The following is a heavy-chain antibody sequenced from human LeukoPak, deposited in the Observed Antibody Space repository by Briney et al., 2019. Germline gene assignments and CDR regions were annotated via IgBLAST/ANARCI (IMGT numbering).Heavy chain of an antibody. CDR2: IKQDGSDK. CDR3: AKVACKGATCPLDY. J-gene: IGHJ4*02. CDR1: GFTFSSYW. V-gene: IGHV3-7*03. D-gene: IGHD1-26*01. Sequence: GGSLSLSCAASGFTFSSYWMSWVRQAPGKGLEWVATIKQDGSDKYYVDSVKGRFTISRDNAKNSLFLQMDSLRAEDTAVYYCAKVACKGATCPLDYWGQGTLVTVSS.